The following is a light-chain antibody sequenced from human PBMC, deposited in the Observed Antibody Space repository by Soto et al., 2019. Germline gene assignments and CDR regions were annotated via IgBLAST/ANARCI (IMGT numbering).Light chain of an antibody. Sequence: EIVMTQSPATLSVSPGERATLSCRASQSVLYSSNNKNYLAWYQQRPGQPPKLLIYWASTRESGVPDRFSGSGSGTDFTLTITSLQAEDVAVYYCQQYESTPPTFGQGTKLEIK. CDR2: WAS. J-gene: IGKJ2*01. CDR3: QQYESTPPT. V-gene: IGKV4-1*01. CDR1: QSVLYSSNNKNY.